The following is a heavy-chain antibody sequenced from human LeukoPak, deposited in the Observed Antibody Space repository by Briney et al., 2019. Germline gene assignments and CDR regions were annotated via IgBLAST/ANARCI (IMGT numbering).Heavy chain of an antibody. CDR3: AREPSGYGDAFDI. CDR1: GYTFTSYY. V-gene: IGHV1-46*01. J-gene: IGHJ3*02. Sequence: ASVKVSCKASGYTFTSYYMHWVRQALGQGLEWMGIINPSGGSTSYAQKFQGRVTMTRDTSTSTVYMELSSLRPEDTAVYYCAREPSGYGDAFDIWGQGTMVTVSS. CDR2: INPSGGST. D-gene: IGHD5-12*01.